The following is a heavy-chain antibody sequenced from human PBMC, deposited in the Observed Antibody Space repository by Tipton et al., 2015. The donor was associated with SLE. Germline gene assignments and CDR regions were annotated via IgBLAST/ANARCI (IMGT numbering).Heavy chain of an antibody. Sequence: GSLRLSCSASGFTFSDNAMNWVRQAPGKGLEWVSYISSSGSTIYYTDSVKGRFTISRDNAKNSLYLQMNSLRAEDTAVYYCARDHAYSSSAPGLDVWGQGTTVTVSS. CDR1: GFTFSDNA. V-gene: IGHV3-48*03. D-gene: IGHD6-6*01. CDR2: ISSSGSTI. CDR3: ARDHAYSSSAPGLDV. J-gene: IGHJ6*02.